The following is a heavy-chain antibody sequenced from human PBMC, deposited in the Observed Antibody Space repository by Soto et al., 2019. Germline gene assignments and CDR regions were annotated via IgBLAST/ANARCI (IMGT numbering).Heavy chain of an antibody. D-gene: IGHD6-19*01. CDR3: ARGYSSAWSEDEAVFDY. CDR1: GFSLSNYV. J-gene: IGHJ4*02. Sequence: QLQLVESGGGVVQPGRSLRISCSASGFSLSNYVMHWVRQAPGKGSEWVAVMWYDGTNIYYADSVKGRFTISRDNSKDTLFLQMNNLRAEDTAVYYCARGYSSAWSEDEAVFDYWGREPWSPSPQ. CDR2: MWYDGTNI. V-gene: IGHV3-33*01.